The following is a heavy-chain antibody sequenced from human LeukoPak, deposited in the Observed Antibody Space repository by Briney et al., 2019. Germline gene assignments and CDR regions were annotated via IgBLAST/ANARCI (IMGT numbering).Heavy chain of an antibody. Sequence: GGSLRLSCAASGFTFSGSAIHWVRQASGKGLEWVGRIRSKPNSYATAYAASVKGRFTISRDDSKNTAYLQMSSLKSEDTAMYYCTRPGGYDAIDVWGQGTMVTVSS. CDR2: IRSKPNSYAT. CDR1: GFTFSGSA. CDR3: TRPGGYDAIDV. V-gene: IGHV3-73*01. J-gene: IGHJ3*01. D-gene: IGHD3-10*01.